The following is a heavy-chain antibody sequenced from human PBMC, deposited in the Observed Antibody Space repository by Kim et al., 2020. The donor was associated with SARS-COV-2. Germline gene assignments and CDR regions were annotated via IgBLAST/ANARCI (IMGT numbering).Heavy chain of an antibody. V-gene: IGHV3-30*18. CDR3: AKEQVIVAGPLLYYYGM. CDR1: GFTFSSYG. D-gene: IGHD5-12*01. J-gene: IGHJ6*01. CDR2: ISYDGSNK. Sequence: GGSLRLSCAASGFTFSSYGMHWVRQAPGKGLEWVAVISYDGSNKYYADSVKGRFTISRDNSKNTPYLQMNSLRAEDTAVYYCAKEQVIVAGPLLYYYGM.